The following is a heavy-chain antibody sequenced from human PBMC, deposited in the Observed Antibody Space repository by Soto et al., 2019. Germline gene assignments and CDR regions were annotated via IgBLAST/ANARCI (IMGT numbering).Heavy chain of an antibody. CDR3: ARGPPGGVTMIVVPRDY. J-gene: IGHJ4*02. V-gene: IGHV3-21*01. CDR2: ISSSSSYI. CDR1: GFTFSTYS. Sequence: EVQLVESGGGLVKPGGSLRLSCAASGFTFSTYSMNWVRQAPGQGLEWVSSISSSSSYIYYADSVKGRFTSSRDNAKTSLYLQRNSLRAEDTAVYYWARGPPGGVTMIVVPRDYWGEGTLVTVSS. D-gene: IGHD3-22*01.